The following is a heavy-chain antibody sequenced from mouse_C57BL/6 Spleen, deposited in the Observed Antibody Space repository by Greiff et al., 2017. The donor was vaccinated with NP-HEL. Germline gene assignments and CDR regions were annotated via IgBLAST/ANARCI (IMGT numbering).Heavy chain of an antibody. V-gene: IGHV5-4*01. Sequence: EVKLVESGGGLVKPGGSLKLSCAASGFTFSSYAMSWVRQTPEKRLEWVATISDGGSYTYYPDNVKGRFTISRDNAKNNLYLQMSHLKSEDTAMYYCAREDYNSSYPFDYWGQGTTLTVSS. CDR3: AREDYNSSYPFDY. D-gene: IGHD1-1*01. CDR2: ISDGGSYT. J-gene: IGHJ2*01. CDR1: GFTFSSYA.